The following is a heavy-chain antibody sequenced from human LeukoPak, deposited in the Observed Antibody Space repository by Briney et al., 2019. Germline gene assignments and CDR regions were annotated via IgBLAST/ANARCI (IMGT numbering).Heavy chain of an antibody. CDR1: GFTVITND. CDR3: ARGVEPLAANTLAY. V-gene: IGHV3-53*01. D-gene: IGHD1-14*01. J-gene: IGHJ4*02. CDR2: LYSDGNT. Sequence: GGSLRLSCAASGFTVITNDMTWVRQAPGKGLEWVSVLYSDGNTKYADSVQGRFTISRDNTKNTLYLEMNSLSPDDTAVYYCARGVEPLAANTLAYWGQGTLVTVSS.